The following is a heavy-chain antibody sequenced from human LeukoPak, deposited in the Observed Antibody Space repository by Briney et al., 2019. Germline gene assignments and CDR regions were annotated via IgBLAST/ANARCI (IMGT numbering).Heavy chain of an antibody. J-gene: IGHJ4*02. Sequence: GGSLRLSCAASGFTVSSKYMSWVRQAPGKGLEWLSVIHDGDGTIYADSVKARITISRDNSKNTLYLQMNSLRVEHTAVYYCARLATSTGSYVDYWGQGTLVTVSS. CDR3: ARLATSTGSYVDY. CDR2: IHDGDGT. D-gene: IGHD1-26*01. V-gene: IGHV3-53*01. CDR1: GFTVSSKY.